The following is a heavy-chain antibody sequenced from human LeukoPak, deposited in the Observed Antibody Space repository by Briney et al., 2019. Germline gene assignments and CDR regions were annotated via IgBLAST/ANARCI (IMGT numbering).Heavy chain of an antibody. Sequence: GASVKVSCKTTGYTFTNYGISWVRQAPGQGLEWMGWMNPNSANAGYAQKFQGRVTMTRNTSISTAYMELSSLRSEDTAVYYCARGEGGYAFSRFDPWGQGTLVTVSS. V-gene: IGHV1-8*02. CDR2: MNPNSANA. CDR1: GYTFTNYG. CDR3: ARGEGGYAFSRFDP. J-gene: IGHJ5*02. D-gene: IGHD3-16*01.